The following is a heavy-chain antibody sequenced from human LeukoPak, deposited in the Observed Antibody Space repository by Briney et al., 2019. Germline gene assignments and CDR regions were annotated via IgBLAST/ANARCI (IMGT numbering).Heavy chain of an antibody. CDR1: GFTFRSHA. D-gene: IGHD5-18*01. V-gene: IGHV3-23*01. J-gene: IGHJ4*02. Sequence: PGGSLRLSCAASGFTFRSHAMSWVRQAPGKGLEWVSAISSSGISTYYADAVKGRFTISRDDSKNTAYLQMNSLKTEDTAVYYCNLRYTAADYWGQGTLVTVSS. CDR3: NLRYTAADY. CDR2: ISSSGIST.